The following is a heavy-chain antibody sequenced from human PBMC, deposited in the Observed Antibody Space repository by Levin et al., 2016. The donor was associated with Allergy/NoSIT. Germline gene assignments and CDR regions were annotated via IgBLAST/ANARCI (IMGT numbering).Heavy chain of an antibody. V-gene: IGHV3-23*01. Sequence: GGSLRLSCTTSGFTFSYHAMGWVRQAPGKGLEWVATLSVGGRNTYYTDSVKGRFTISGESSTSTLYLEMNSLRAEDTAIYYCARALWVREVRAEYFHHWGQGTLVSVSS. J-gene: IGHJ1*01. CDR2: LSVGGRNT. CDR3: ARALWVREVRAEYFHH. CDR1: GFTFSYHA. D-gene: IGHD3-10*01.